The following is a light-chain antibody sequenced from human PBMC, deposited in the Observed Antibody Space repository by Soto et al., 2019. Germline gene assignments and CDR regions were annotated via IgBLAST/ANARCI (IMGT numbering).Light chain of an antibody. Sequence: QSVLTQPASVSGSAGQSITISCTGTSSDVGGYNYVSWYQQHPGKAPKLMIYEVSNRPSGVSNRFSGSKSGNTASLTISGPQAEDEADYYCSSYTSSSTYVFGTGTKVTVL. CDR1: SSDVGGYNY. CDR3: SSYTSSSTYV. J-gene: IGLJ1*01. V-gene: IGLV2-14*01. CDR2: EVS.